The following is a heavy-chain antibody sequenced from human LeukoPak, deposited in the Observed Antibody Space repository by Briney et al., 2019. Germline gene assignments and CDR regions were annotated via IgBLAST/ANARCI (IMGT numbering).Heavy chain of an antibody. Sequence: ASVKVSCKVYGYTLTELSMHWVRQAPGKGLEWMGGFDPEDGETIYAQKFQGRVTMTEDTSTDTAYMELSSLRSEDTAVYYCATGVAYDSSGYYWGQGTLVTVSS. CDR2: FDPEDGET. V-gene: IGHV1-24*01. CDR3: ATGVAYDSSGYY. CDR1: GYTLTELS. D-gene: IGHD3-22*01. J-gene: IGHJ4*02.